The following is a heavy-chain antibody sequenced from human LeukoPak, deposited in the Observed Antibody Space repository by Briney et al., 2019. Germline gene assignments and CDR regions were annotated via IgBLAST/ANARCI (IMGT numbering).Heavy chain of an antibody. J-gene: IGHJ5*02. Sequence: PSETLSLTCIVSGGSISSSIYYWAWVRQPPGKGLEWIGTVFYNGATQYSPSLRSRVTISIDTSTNQFSLKLNSVTAADTAVYYCAKNGQSGFSFDPWGQGTLVTVSS. CDR2: VFYNGAT. D-gene: IGHD3-3*01. CDR1: GGSISSSIYY. V-gene: IGHV4-39*07. CDR3: AKNGQSGFSFDP.